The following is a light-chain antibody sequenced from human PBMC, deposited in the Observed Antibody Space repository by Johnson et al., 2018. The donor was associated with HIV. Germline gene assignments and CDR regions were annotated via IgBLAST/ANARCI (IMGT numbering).Light chain of an antibody. V-gene: IGLV1-51*01. CDR3: GTWDSSLSAGV. Sequence: QSVLTQPPSVSAAPGQKVTISCSGSSSNIGNNYVSWYQQLPGTAPKLLIYDNNKRPSGIPDRFSASKSGTSATLGITGLQTGDEAVYYCGTWDSSLSAGVCGTGTKVTVL. J-gene: IGLJ1*01. CDR2: DNN. CDR1: SSNIGNNY.